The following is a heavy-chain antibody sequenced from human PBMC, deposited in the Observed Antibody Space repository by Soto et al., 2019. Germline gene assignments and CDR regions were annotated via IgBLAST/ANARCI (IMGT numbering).Heavy chain of an antibody. CDR2: IYSGGST. CDR3: ARGGILTGYYHTPPDY. V-gene: IGHV3-53*04. J-gene: IGHJ4*02. CDR1: GFTVSSNY. D-gene: IGHD3-9*01. Sequence: PGGPLILSCAASGFTVSSNYMRYVRQAPGKGLEWVSVIYSGGSTYYADSVKGRFTISRHNSKNTLYLQMNSLRAEDTAVYYCARGGILTGYYHTPPDYWGQGTLVTVSS.